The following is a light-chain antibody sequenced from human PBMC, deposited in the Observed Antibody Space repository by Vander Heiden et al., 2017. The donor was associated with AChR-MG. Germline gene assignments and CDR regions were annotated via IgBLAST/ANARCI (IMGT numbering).Light chain of an antibody. CDR1: SSNIGAGYD. J-gene: IGLJ2*01. CDR2: GNS. V-gene: IGLV1-40*01. Sequence: QSVLTQPPHASGPPGQGGTIACTGCSSNIGAGYDVHWYQQLPGTAPNLFIYGNSNRRSGVPDRLSGAKSGASASLAITGRQAEDEADYYCQPYDSSLSGYVVFGGGTKLTVL. CDR3: QPYDSSLSGYVV.